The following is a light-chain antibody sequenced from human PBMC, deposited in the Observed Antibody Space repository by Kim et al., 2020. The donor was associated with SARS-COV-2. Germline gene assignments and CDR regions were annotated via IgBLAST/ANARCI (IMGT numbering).Light chain of an antibody. CDR3: NSRDSSRV. Sequence: SSELTQDPAVSVALGQTVRITCQGDSLRSYYASWYQQKPGQAPVLVIYGKNNRPSGIPDRFSGSSSGNTASLTITGAQAEDEADYYCNSRDSSRVFGGGTQLTVL. V-gene: IGLV3-19*01. CDR2: GKN. CDR1: SLRSYY. J-gene: IGLJ2*01.